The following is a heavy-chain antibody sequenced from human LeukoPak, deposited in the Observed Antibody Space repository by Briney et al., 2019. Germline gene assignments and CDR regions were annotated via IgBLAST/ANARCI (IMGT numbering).Heavy chain of an antibody. J-gene: IGHJ4*02. CDR1: GYTFDIYA. CDR3: ARGVWSSHNKEYFLDY. V-gene: IGHV1-3*01. D-gene: IGHD2-2*01. CDR2: INAGNGKT. Sequence: ASVTVSCKTSGYTFDIYAMNWVRQAPGHRPEWMGWINAGNGKTKYSQSFQGRVTITRDTSARTAYMELSSLRSEDTAVYYCARGVWSSHNKEYFLDYWGQGTPVTVSS.